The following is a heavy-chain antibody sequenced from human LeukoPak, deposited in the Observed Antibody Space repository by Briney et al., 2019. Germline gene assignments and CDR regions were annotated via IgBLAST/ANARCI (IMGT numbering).Heavy chain of an antibody. CDR3: ARAYYGGYFDY. D-gene: IGHD3-10*01. CDR1: GGSISSGGYY. Sequence: SQTLSLTCTVSGGSISSGGYYWSWIRQHPGKGLEWIGEIYHSGSTNYNPSLKSRVTISVDKSKNQFSLKLSSVTAADTAVYYCARAYYGGYFDYWGQGTLVTVSS. J-gene: IGHJ4*02. CDR2: IYHSGST. V-gene: IGHV4-31*03.